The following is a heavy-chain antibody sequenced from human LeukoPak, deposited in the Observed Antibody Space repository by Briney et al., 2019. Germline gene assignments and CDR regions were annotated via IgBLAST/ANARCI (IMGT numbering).Heavy chain of an antibody. V-gene: IGHV1-8*01. J-gene: IGHJ5*02. Sequence: GASVKVSCKASGYTFIDYDINWVRQAPGQGLEWMGLMSPHNGHTEYAQNFQGRVTMTRDTSTGTAYMELRSLRSEDTAVYYCARDNWGRGNWFDPWGQGTLVTVSS. CDR1: GYTFIDYD. CDR3: ARDNWGRGNWFDP. D-gene: IGHD1-1*01. CDR2: MSPHNGHT.